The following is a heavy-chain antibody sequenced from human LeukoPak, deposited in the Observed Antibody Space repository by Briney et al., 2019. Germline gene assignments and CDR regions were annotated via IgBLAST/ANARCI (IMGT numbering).Heavy chain of an antibody. J-gene: IGHJ4*02. CDR2: MSGNGGNT. Sequence: GGSLRLSCAASGFTFSGYPMIWVRQAPGKGLEWVSGMSGNGGNTYYADSVKGRFTISRDNSKNTLYVQMNTLRAEDTAVYYCAKGRNGYYNLASWGQGTLVTVSS. CDR1: GFTFSGYP. V-gene: IGHV3-23*01. D-gene: IGHD3-9*01. CDR3: AKGRNGYYNLAS.